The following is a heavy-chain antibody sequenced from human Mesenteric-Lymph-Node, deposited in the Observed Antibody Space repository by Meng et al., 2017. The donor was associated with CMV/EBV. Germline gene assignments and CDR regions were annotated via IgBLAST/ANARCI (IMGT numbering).Heavy chain of an antibody. V-gene: IGHV3-11*04. J-gene: IGHJ6*02. D-gene: IGHD2-2*01. CDR3: ARDDIVVVPAGNYYYYGMDV. CDR2: ISSSGSTI. Sequence: SLKISCTASGFTFGDYAMSWVRQAPGKGLEWVSYISSSGSTIYYADSVKGRFTISRDNAKNSLYLQMNSLRAEDTAVYYCARDDIVVVPAGNYYYYGMDVRGQGTTVTVSS. CDR1: GFTFGDYA.